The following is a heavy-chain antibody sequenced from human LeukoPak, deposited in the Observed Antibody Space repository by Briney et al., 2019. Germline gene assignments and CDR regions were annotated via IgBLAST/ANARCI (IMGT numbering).Heavy chain of an antibody. CDR1: GYTFTSYG. D-gene: IGHD3-22*01. CDR2: ISAYNGNT. V-gene: IGHV1-18*01. J-gene: IGHJ4*02. Sequence: ASVKVSCKASGYTFTSYGISWVRQAPGQGLEWMGWISAYNGNTNYAQKLQGRVTMTTDTSTSTAYMELWSLRSDDTAVYYCARDRYYYDSSGYPGDYWGQGTLVTVSS. CDR3: ARDRYYYDSSGYPGDY.